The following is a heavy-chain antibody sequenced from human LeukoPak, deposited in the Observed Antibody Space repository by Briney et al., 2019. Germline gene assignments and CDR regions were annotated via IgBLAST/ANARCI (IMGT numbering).Heavy chain of an antibody. Sequence: GGSLGLSCSASGFTFSTYWMSWVRQAPGKGLEWVANMRRDGNEIYYLDSVRGRFTISRDNAKNSLYLQMNSLRAEDTAVYYCARGPTSITIFGVVIHDEAFDYWGQGTLVTVSS. CDR1: GFTFSTYW. D-gene: IGHD3-3*01. CDR3: ARGPTSITIFGVVIHDEAFDY. V-gene: IGHV3-7*01. J-gene: IGHJ4*02. CDR2: MRRDGNEI.